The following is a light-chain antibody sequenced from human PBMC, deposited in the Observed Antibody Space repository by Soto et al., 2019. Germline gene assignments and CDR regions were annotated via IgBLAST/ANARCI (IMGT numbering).Light chain of an antibody. CDR2: KVS. J-gene: IGKJ2*01. CDR1: QSLAYSDGNTY. V-gene: IGKV2-30*01. CDR3: MQGTHWPPYT. Sequence: DVVMTQSPLSLPVTLGQPASISCRSSQSLAYSDGNTYLNWFQQRPGQSPRRLIYKVSNRDSGVPDRFSCSGSGTDFTLKIRRVEAEDVGVYYCMQGTHWPPYTFGQGTKLEIK.